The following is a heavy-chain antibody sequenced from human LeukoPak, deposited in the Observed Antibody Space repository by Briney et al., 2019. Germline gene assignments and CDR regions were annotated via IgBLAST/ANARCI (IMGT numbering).Heavy chain of an antibody. D-gene: IGHD3-22*01. Sequence: SETLSLTCAVHGGSFSGYYWSWIRQPPGKGLEWIGEINHSGSTNYNPSLKSRVTISVDTSKNQFSLKLSSVTAADTAVYYCARGKRGKGLKTYYYDSSGYWPIDYWGQGTLVTVSS. J-gene: IGHJ4*02. CDR2: INHSGST. V-gene: IGHV4-34*01. CDR3: ARGKRGKGLKTYYYDSSGYWPIDY. CDR1: GGSFSGYY.